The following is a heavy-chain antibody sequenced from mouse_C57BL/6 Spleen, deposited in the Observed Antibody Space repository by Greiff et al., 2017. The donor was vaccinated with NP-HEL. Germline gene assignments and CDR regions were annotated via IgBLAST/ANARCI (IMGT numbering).Heavy chain of an antibody. CDR2: INPNYGAT. CDR3: ARWRGNYVGAMDY. J-gene: IGHJ4*01. CDR1: GYSFTDYN. D-gene: IGHD2-1*01. Sequence: EVQLQQSGPELVKPGASVKISCKASGYSFTDYNMNWVKQSHGKSLEWIGIINPNYGATSYNQKFKGKATLTVDQSSSTAYMQLSSLTSEDSAVYYCARWRGNYVGAMDYWGQGTSVTVSS. V-gene: IGHV1-39*01.